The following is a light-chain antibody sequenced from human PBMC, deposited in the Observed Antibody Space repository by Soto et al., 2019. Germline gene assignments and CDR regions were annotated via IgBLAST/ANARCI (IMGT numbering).Light chain of an antibody. CDR3: QQYGISPRT. V-gene: IGKV3-20*01. CDR1: QRVSSSY. J-gene: IGKJ1*01. CDR2: GAS. Sequence: GVYQSPCTLSLSTGERTTLSCRASQRVSSSYLAWYQQKPGQAPRLLIYGASNRATGIPDRFSGSASGTEFTLTISRLEPEDFAVYYCQQYGISPRTFGQGTKVAI.